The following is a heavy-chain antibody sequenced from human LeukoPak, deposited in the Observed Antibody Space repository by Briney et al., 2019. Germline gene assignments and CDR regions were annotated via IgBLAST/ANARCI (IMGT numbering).Heavy chain of an antibody. Sequence: GGSLRLSCAASGFTFSSYDMSWVRQAPGKGLEWVSGISGSGTIAHYADSVKGRFTVYRDNSKNTLYLQMNSLRAEDTALYYCAKNDSGTSRAFDVWGQGTMVTVSS. V-gene: IGHV3-23*01. CDR1: GFTFSSYD. CDR2: ISGSGTIA. CDR3: AKNDSGTSRAFDV. D-gene: IGHD3-10*01. J-gene: IGHJ3*01.